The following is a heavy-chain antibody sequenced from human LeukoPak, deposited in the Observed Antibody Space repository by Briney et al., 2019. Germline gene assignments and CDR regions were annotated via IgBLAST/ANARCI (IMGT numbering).Heavy chain of an antibody. CDR1: GFTFSSYA. V-gene: IGHV3-30-3*01. J-gene: IGHJ5*02. Sequence: GGSLRLSCAASGFTFSSYAMHWVRQAPGKGLEWVAVISYDGSNRYYADSVKGRFTISRDNSKNTLYLQMNSLRAEDTAVYYCARDRRQWLVDGWFDPWGQGTLVTVSS. D-gene: IGHD6-19*01. CDR2: ISYDGSNR. CDR3: ARDRRQWLVDGWFDP.